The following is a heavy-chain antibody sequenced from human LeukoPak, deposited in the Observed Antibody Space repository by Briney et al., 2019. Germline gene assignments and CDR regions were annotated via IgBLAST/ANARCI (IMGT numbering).Heavy chain of an antibody. Sequence: PSQTLSLTCSVSGGSIDSGSYYWSLIRQPAGKGLEWIGRIYPSGSTNYNPSLQSRVTISLDTSKSQFSLRLRSVTAADTAVYYCARHGSAWLHLDYWGQGILVTVSS. D-gene: IGHD5-24*01. V-gene: IGHV4-61*02. CDR3: ARHGSAWLHLDY. CDR2: IYPSGST. CDR1: GGSIDSGSYY. J-gene: IGHJ4*02.